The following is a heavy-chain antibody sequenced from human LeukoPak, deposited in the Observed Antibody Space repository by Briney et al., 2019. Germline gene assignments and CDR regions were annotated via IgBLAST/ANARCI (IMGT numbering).Heavy chain of an antibody. CDR2: LSYDESNK. Sequence: PGGSLRLSCAASRFTFSSYGMHWVRQAPGKGLEWVAVLSYDESNKYYADSVKGRFTISRDNSKNTLYLQMNSLRAEDTAVYYCAKDLNCKGYWGYFDYWGQGTLFTVSS. V-gene: IGHV3-30*18. J-gene: IGHJ4*02. CDR1: RFTFSSYG. CDR3: AKDLNCKGYWGYFDY. D-gene: IGHD3-16*01.